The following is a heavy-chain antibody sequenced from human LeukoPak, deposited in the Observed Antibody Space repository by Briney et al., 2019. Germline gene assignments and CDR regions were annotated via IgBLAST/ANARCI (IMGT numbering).Heavy chain of an antibody. Sequence: QTGGSLRLSCAASGFTFSSYGMHWVRQAPGKGLEWVAFIRYDGSNKNYADSVKGRFTISRDNSKNTLYLQMTSLRAEDTAVYYCAKDGFDTGMVTYGMDVWGQGTTVTVSS. CDR3: AKDGFDTGMVTYGMDV. J-gene: IGHJ6*02. CDR2: IRYDGSNK. V-gene: IGHV3-30*02. CDR1: GFTFSSYG. D-gene: IGHD5-18*01.